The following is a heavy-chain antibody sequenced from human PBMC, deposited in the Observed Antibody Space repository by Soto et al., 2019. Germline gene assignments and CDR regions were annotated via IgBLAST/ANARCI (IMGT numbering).Heavy chain of an antibody. J-gene: IGHJ5*02. Sequence: GASVKVSCKASGGTFSSYANSWVGQAPGKGGEWMGGIIPIFGTANYAQKFQGRVTITAAESTSTAYMELSSLRPEDTAVYYCAQAVAAASCFDPWGQGTRGTVSS. V-gene: IGHV1-69*13. CDR3: AQAVAAASCFDP. CDR2: IIPIFGTA. D-gene: IGHD6-13*01. CDR1: GGTFSSYA.